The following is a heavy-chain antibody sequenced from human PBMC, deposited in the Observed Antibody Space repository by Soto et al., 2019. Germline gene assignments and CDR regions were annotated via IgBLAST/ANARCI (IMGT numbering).Heavy chain of an antibody. V-gene: IGHV1-69*01. Sequence: QVQLLQSGAEVKKPGSSVKVSCKASGGTFSSYAISWVRQAPGQGLEWMGGIIPIFGTANYAQKFQARVTITADESRRTAYKELSSLRSEDTAVYYCARENDSRGYVWGYFDYWGQGTLVTVSS. CDR3: ARENDSRGYVWGYFDY. J-gene: IGHJ4*02. D-gene: IGHD3-22*01. CDR1: GGTFSSYA. CDR2: IIPIFGTA.